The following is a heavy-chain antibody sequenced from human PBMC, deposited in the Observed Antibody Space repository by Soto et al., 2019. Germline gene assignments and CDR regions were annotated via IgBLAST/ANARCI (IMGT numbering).Heavy chain of an antibody. D-gene: IGHD5-18*01. CDR3: AKDQVQLWFRDFDY. V-gene: IGHV3-23*01. J-gene: IGHJ4*02. CDR1: GFTFSSYA. Sequence: EVQLLESGGGLVQPGGSLRLSCAASGFTFSSYAMSWVRQAPGKGLEWVSAISGSGGSTYYADSVKGRFTISRDNSKNPLYLQMTSLRAEDTAVYYCAKDQVQLWFRDFDYWGQGTLVTVSS. CDR2: ISGSGGST.